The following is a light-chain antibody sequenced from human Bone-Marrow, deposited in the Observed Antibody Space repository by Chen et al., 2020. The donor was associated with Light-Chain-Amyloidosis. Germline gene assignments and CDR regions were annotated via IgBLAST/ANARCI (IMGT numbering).Light chain of an antibody. CDR2: EVT. J-gene: IGLJ1*01. Sequence: QSALTQPASVSGSPGQSITISCTGTSSDVGGDNHVSWYQQHPDKAPQLMIYEVTNRPSWVPDRFSGSKSVNTASLTISGLQTEDEADYFCSSYTITNTLVFGSGTRVTVL. CDR3: SSYTITNTLV. V-gene: IGLV2-14*01. CDR1: SSDVGGDNH.